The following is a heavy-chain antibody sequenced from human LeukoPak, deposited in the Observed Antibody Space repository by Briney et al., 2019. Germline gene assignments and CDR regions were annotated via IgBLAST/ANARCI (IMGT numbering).Heavy chain of an antibody. CDR3: ARDGDSEEASVTAMASFNY. CDR2: IYYSGST. Sequence: SETLSLTCTVSGGSISSYYWSWIRQPPGKGLEWIGYIYYSGSTNYNPSLKSRVTMSVDTSKNRFSLKLSSVTAADTAVYYCARDGDSEEASVTAMASFNYWGQGTLVTVSS. V-gene: IGHV4-59*12. D-gene: IGHD5-18*01. J-gene: IGHJ4*02. CDR1: GGSISSYY.